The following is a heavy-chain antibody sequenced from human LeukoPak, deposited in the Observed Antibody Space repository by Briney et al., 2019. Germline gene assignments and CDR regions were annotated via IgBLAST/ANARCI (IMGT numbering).Heavy chain of an antibody. CDR2: IFYTGNT. V-gene: IGHV4-39*01. CDR1: GGSILDSTYY. J-gene: IGHJ5*02. Sequence: NPSETLSLTCTVSGGSILDSTYYWAWIRQPPGKGLEWIATIFYTGNTHYNPSLKSRVTMSVDTVKNQFSLNLNSVTAADTAVYYCARQSSGYYYGWFDPWGQGTLVTVSS. CDR3: ARQSSGYYYGWFDP. D-gene: IGHD3-22*01.